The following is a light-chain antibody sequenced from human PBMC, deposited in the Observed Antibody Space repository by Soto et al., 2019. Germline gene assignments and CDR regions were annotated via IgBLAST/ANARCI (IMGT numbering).Light chain of an antibody. CDR1: GSDIGAYNY. CDR3: SSFTTSYFYV. CDR2: GVT. Sequence: QPASVSGSPGQSITISCTGSGSDIGAYNYVSWYQQHPGKAPELLIHGVTRRPSGVSSRFSASKSAYTASLTISGLQAEDEANYYCSSFTTSYFYVFGPGTKLTVL. J-gene: IGLJ1*01. V-gene: IGLV2-14*01.